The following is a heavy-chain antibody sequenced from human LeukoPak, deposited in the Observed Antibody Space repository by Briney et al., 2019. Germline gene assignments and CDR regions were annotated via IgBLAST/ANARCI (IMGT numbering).Heavy chain of an antibody. J-gene: IGHJ4*02. CDR3: ARDQEGFDY. CDR2: IYPRDGST. Sequence: RRASVKVSCKASGGTFSSYTISWVRQAPGQGLEWMGMIYPRDGSTSYAQKFQGRVTVTRDTSTSTVHMELSGLRSEDTAVYYCARDQEGFDYWGQGTLVTVSS. V-gene: IGHV1-46*01. CDR1: GGTFSSYT.